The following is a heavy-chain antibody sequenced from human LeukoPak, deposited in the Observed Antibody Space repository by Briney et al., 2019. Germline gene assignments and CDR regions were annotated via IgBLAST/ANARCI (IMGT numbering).Heavy chain of an antibody. J-gene: IGHJ6*02. CDR1: GFTFSSYG. CDR3: AKDPLYSVAGPPRYYGMDV. Sequence: TGGSLRLSCAASGFTFSSYGMHWVRQAPGKGLEWVAFIRYDGSNKYYADSVKGRFTISRDNSKNTLYLQMNSLRAEDTAVYYCAKDPLYSVAGPPRYYGMDVWGQGTTVTVSS. CDR2: IRYDGSNK. V-gene: IGHV3-30*02. D-gene: IGHD6-19*01.